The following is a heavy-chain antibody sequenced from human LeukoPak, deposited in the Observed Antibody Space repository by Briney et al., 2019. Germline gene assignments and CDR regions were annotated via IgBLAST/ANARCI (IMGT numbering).Heavy chain of an antibody. Sequence: GGSLRLSCVASGFTFSSYEMNWVRQAPGKGLEYVSAISTNGYSTYYANSVKGRFTISRDNSKDTLFLQLGSLRPEDMAVYYCARFWDKWLVYDYWGQGTLVTVSS. V-gene: IGHV3-64*01. D-gene: IGHD6-19*01. J-gene: IGHJ4*02. CDR2: ISTNGYST. CDR3: ARFWDKWLVYDY. CDR1: GFTFSSYE.